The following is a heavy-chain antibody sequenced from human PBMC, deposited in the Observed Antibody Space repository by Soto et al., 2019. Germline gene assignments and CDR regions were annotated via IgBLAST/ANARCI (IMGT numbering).Heavy chain of an antibody. CDR1: GFKFSNYA. J-gene: IGHJ4*02. CDR2: ISATGGGT. Sequence: PGGSLRLSCAASGFKFSNYAMSWVRQAPGKGLEWDSLISATGGGTYYADSVKDRFTISRDNSHNTLYLQVHSLTAEDTAVYYCAKDRRAGGNSAFYFDFWGQGAQVTVSS. D-gene: IGHD3-16*01. V-gene: IGHV3-23*01. CDR3: AKDRRAGGNSAFYFDF.